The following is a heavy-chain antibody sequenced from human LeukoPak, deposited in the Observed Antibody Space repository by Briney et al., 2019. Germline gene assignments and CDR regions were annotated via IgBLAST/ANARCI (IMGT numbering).Heavy chain of an antibody. CDR1: GFTFSSYS. CDR2: ISWNSGSI. CDR3: AKDGYYDILTGFSGGFDP. J-gene: IGHJ5*02. Sequence: GGSLRLSCAASGFTFSSYSMTWVRQAPGKGLEWVSGISWNSGSIGYADSVKGRFTISRDNAKNSLYLQMNSLRAEDTALYYCAKDGYYDILTGFSGGFDPWGQGTLVTVSS. D-gene: IGHD3-9*01. V-gene: IGHV3-9*01.